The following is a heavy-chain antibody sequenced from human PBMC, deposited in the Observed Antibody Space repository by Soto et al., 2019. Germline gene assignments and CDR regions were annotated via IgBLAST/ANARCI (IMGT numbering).Heavy chain of an antibody. CDR1: GFTFSTYV. J-gene: IGHJ4*02. V-gene: IGHV3-21*01. CDR3: ARETSSSSTVFDY. D-gene: IGHD6-6*01. Sequence: EVQLVESGGGLVKPGGSLRLSCAASGFTFSTYVMNWVRQAPGKGLEWVSSISLTSTYIYYADSVKGRFTISRDNAKNSLYLQMNSLRAEDTAVYLCARETSSSSTVFDYWGQGTLVTVSS. CDR2: ISLTSTYI.